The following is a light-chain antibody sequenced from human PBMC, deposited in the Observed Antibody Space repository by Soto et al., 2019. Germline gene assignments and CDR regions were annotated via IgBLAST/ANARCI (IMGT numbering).Light chain of an antibody. CDR2: EVS. CDR1: SSDVGAYKY. V-gene: IGLV2-14*01. J-gene: IGLJ2*01. Sequence: QSVLTQPASVSGSPGQSITISCTGTSSDVGAYKYVSCYQQHPGKAPKLIIYEVSNRPSGVPNRFSASKSGNTASLTITGLQPGDEADDFYSSFSATTTTTVVFGGGTKLTVL. CDR3: SSFSATTTTTVV.